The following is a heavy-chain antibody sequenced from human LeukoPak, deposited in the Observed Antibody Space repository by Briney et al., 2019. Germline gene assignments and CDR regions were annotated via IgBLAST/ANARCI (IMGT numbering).Heavy chain of an antibody. CDR2: IYHSGRT. CDR1: RGSLSSSSYY. J-gene: IGHJ5*02. V-gene: IGHV4-39*07. Sequence: PSETLSLTCPVSRGSLSSSSYYWGWLRHPPGKGLEWIGCIYHSGRTYYNPSRKSRVTISVDTSKNQCSLKLSSVTAADAAVYYCARLTRSFDPWGQGTLVTVSS. CDR3: ARLTRSFDP.